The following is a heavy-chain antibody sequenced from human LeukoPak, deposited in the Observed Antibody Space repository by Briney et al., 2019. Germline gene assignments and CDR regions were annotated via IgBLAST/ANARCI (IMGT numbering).Heavy chain of an antibody. D-gene: IGHD6-13*01. CDR3: ARAYSSSWYWNWFDP. V-gene: IGHV4-38-2*02. CDR2: IYPTGST. Sequence: SETLSLTCTVSGYSISSGYYWGWIRPPPGKGLEWIGNIYPTGSTYYNPSLKSRVTISVDTSKNQFSLKVSSVSAADTAVYYCARAYSSSWYWNWFDPWGQGTLVTVSS. CDR1: GYSISSGYY. J-gene: IGHJ5*02.